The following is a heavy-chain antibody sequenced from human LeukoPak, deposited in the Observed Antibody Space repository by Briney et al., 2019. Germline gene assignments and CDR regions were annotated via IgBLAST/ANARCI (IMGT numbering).Heavy chain of an antibody. CDR3: AREEEDYYDSSGYYGD. CDR2: IYTSGST. Sequence: SETLSLTCTVSGGSIGSYYWSWIRQPAGKGLVWIGRIYTSGSTNYNPSLKSRVTMSVDTSKNQFSLKLSSVAAADTAVYYCAREEEDYYDSSGYYGDWGQGTLVTVSS. J-gene: IGHJ4*02. V-gene: IGHV4-4*07. D-gene: IGHD3-22*01. CDR1: GGSIGSYY.